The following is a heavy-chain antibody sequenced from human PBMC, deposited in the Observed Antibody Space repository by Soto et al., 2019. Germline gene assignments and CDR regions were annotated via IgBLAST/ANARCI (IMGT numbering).Heavy chain of an antibody. CDR1: GFTFSSYS. Sequence: GGSLRLSCAASGFTFSSYSMNWVRQAPGKGLEWVSSISSSSSYIYYADSVKGRFTISRDNAKNSLYLQMNSLRTEDTAVYYCDRDRRWLHYDYWGQGTLVTVYS. D-gene: IGHD5-12*01. CDR2: ISSSSSYI. CDR3: DRDRRWLHYDY. J-gene: IGHJ4*02. V-gene: IGHV3-21*01.